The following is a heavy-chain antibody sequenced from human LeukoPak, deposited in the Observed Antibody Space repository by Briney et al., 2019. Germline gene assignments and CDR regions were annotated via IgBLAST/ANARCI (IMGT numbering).Heavy chain of an antibody. D-gene: IGHD6-19*01. J-gene: IGHJ5*02. Sequence: AGGSLRLSCAASGFTFSSYGMHWVRQAPGKGLEWVAFIRYDGSNKYYADPVKGRFTISRDNSKNTLYLQMNSLRAEDTAVYYCAKDLGYSSGWDLWGQGTLVTVSS. CDR1: GFTFSSYG. CDR3: AKDLGYSSGWDL. V-gene: IGHV3-30*02. CDR2: IRYDGSNK.